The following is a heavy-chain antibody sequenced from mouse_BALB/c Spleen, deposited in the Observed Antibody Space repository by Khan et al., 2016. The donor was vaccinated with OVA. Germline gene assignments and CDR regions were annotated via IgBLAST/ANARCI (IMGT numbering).Heavy chain of an antibody. V-gene: IGHV3-2*02. CDR1: GYSITSDYA. D-gene: IGHD4-1*01. Sequence: EVKLLESGPGLVKPSQSLSLTCTVTGYSITSDYAWNWIRQFPGNELEWMGFISYSGNTNYNPSLKSRISITRDTSENQFFLQLNSVTTEGTATYYCARISGGDFDYWGQGTTLTVSS. CDR2: ISYSGNT. J-gene: IGHJ2*01. CDR3: ARISGGDFDY.